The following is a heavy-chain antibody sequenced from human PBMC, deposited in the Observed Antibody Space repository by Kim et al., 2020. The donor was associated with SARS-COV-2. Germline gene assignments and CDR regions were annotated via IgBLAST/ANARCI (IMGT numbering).Heavy chain of an antibody. V-gene: IGHV3-30*02. CDR3: AKEFIGSSSAFDY. Sequence: ADPGKGRFTISIDNTKNTLYLQMNSLRAEDTAVYYCAKEFIGSSSAFDYWGQGTLVTVSS. D-gene: IGHD6-6*01. J-gene: IGHJ4*02.